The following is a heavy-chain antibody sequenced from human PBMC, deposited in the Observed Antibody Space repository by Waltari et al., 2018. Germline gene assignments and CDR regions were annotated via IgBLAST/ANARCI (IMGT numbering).Heavy chain of an antibody. CDR1: GFTFSSYW. CDR3: ARGRRIVGAGTCFDY. D-gene: IGHD1-26*01. J-gene: IGHJ4*02. Sequence: VQLVESGGGLVQPGGSLRLSCAASGFTFSSYWMSWVRQAPGKGLEWVANIKQDGSEKYYVDSVKGRFTISRDNAKNSLYLQMNSLRAEDTAVYYCARGRRIVGAGTCFDYWGQGTLVTVSS. V-gene: IGHV3-7*01. CDR2: IKQDGSEK.